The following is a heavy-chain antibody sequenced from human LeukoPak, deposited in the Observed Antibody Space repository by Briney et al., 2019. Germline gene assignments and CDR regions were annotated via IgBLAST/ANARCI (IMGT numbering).Heavy chain of an antibody. V-gene: IGHV3-74*01. J-gene: IGHJ6*03. D-gene: IGHD2-2*01. CDR2: INTDGSST. Sequence: PGRSLRLSCAASGFTFSSYWMHWVRQAPGKGLVWVSRINTDGSSTSYADSVKGRFTISRDNAKNTLYLQMNSLRAEDTAVYYCARSTRRIVVVPDPHYYYYMDVWGKGTTVTVSS. CDR1: GFTFSSYW. CDR3: ARSTRRIVVVPDPHYYYYMDV.